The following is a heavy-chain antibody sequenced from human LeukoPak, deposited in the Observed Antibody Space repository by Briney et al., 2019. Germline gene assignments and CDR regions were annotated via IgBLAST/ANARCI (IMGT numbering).Heavy chain of an antibody. CDR3: AREGVEWELLRMAAPPVDY. CDR2: ISYDGSNK. J-gene: IGHJ4*02. D-gene: IGHD1-26*01. CDR1: GFTFSSYA. Sequence: PGGSLRLSCAASGFTFSSYAMHWVRQAPGKGLEWVAVISYDGSNKYYADSVKGRFTISRDNSKNTLYLQMNSLRAEDTAVYYCAREGVEWELLRMAAPPVDYWGQGTLVTVSS. V-gene: IGHV3-30-3*01.